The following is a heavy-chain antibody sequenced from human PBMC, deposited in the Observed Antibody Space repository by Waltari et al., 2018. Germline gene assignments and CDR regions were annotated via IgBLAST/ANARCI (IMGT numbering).Heavy chain of an antibody. CDR1: GFTFSSYS. J-gene: IGHJ4*02. CDR2: ISSSSSYI. Sequence: EVQLVESGGGLVKPGGSLRLSCAASGFTFSSYSMNWVRQAPGKGLEWVSSISSSSSYIYYADSVKGRFTSSRDNAKNSLYLQMNSLRAEDTAVYYCARDGLEMATIDLGYWGQGTLVTVSS. CDR3: ARDGLEMATIDLGY. D-gene: IGHD5-12*01. V-gene: IGHV3-21*01.